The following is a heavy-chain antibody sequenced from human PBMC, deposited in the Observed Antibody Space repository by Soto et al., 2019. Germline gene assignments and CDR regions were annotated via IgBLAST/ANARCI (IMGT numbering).Heavy chain of an antibody. CDR1: GFTFSSYA. J-gene: IGHJ5*02. D-gene: IGHD2-15*01. Sequence: EVQLLESGGGLVQPGGSLRRSCAASGFTFSSYAMSWVRQAPGKGLEWVSAISGSGGSTYYADSVKGRFTISRDNSKNTLYLQMNSLRAEDTAVYYCAKVGFIVVVVAAHNWFDPWGQGNMVTVSS. CDR3: AKVGFIVVVVAAHNWFDP. CDR2: ISGSGGST. V-gene: IGHV3-23*01.